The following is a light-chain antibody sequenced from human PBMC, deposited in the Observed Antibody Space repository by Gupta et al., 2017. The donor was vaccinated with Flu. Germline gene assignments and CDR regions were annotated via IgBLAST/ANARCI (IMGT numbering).Light chain of an antibody. J-gene: IGLJ3*02. Sequence: SSVLTQPSALSVTPGQTARIPCGGHDVESKTVQWYQKKAGQAPVFVVYDDPDRPSGIPERFSGSNSGTTATLTISRVEVGDEADYYCQVWDDTADRRVFGGGTKLTGL. CDR1: DVESKT. V-gene: IGLV3-21*02. CDR2: DDP. CDR3: QVWDDTADRRV.